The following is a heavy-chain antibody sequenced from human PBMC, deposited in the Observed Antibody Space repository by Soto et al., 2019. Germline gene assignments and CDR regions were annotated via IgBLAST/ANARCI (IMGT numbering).Heavy chain of an antibody. CDR1: GFTFSSYG. CDR2: ISYDGSNK. CDR3: AFVPPRTGYYYYGMDV. Sequence: QVQLVESGGGVVQPGRSLRLSCAASGFTFSSYGMHWVRQAPGKGLEWVAVISYDGSNKYYADSVKGRFTISRDNSKNTLYLQMNSLRAEDTAVYYCAFVPPRTGYYYYGMDVWGQGTTVTVSS. J-gene: IGHJ6*02. D-gene: IGHD2-8*01. V-gene: IGHV3-30*03.